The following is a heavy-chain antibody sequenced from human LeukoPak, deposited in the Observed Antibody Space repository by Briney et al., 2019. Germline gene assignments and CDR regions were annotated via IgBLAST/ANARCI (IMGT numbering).Heavy chain of an antibody. Sequence: ASVKVSCKASGYTFTSYDINWVRQATGQGLEWMGWMNPNSGNTGYAQKFEGRVTMTRNTSISTAYMELSSLRSEDTAVYYCARENWNYAREFDYWGQGTLVTVSS. CDR2: MNPNSGNT. CDR1: GYTFTSYD. V-gene: IGHV1-8*01. D-gene: IGHD1-7*01. J-gene: IGHJ4*02. CDR3: ARENWNYAREFDY.